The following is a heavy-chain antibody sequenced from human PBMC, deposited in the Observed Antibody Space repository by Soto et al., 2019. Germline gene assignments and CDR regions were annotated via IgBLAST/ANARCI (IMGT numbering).Heavy chain of an antibody. CDR2: IYWNDEK. Sequence: QITLKESGPTLVKPTQTLTLTCTFSGFSLSTRGVGVAWIRQPPGKALECLALIYWNDEKRYSPSLKSRLTITKDTSKNQVVLTMTNMEPVDTATYYCALPTIKPDIVGALIDYWGQGTLVTVS. V-gene: IGHV2-5*01. CDR3: ALPTIKPDIVGALIDY. CDR1: GFSLSTRGVG. D-gene: IGHD2-15*01. J-gene: IGHJ4*02.